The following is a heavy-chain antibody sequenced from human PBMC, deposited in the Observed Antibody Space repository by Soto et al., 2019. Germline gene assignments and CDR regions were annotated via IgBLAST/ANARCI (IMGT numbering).Heavy chain of an antibody. J-gene: IGHJ6*02. CDR1: GYTFTDFY. Sequence: ASVKVSCKTSGYTFTDFYMHWVRQAPGQGLEWMGWINPNSGGTKYAQNFQGWVTMTRDTSISTAYMELSRLRSDDTAVYYCATAVEQQLVVGYYYYGMDVWGQGTTVTVSS. D-gene: IGHD6-13*01. CDR3: ATAVEQQLVVGYYYYGMDV. V-gene: IGHV1-2*04. CDR2: INPNSGGT.